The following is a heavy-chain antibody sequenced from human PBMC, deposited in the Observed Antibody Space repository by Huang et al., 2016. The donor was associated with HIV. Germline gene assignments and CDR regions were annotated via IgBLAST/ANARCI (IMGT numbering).Heavy chain of an antibody. CDR1: GVSIGSGGYY. J-gene: IGHJ4*02. V-gene: IGHV4-30-4*08. CDR2: IYYSRST. Sequence: QVQLQESGPGPVKPSQTLSLTCTVSGVSIGSGGYYWSWIRQPPGKGLEWIGYIYYSRSTYYNPSLKSRVTISVDTSKNQFSLKLSSLTAADTAVYYCTRGHSYGFGRNYFDYWGQGTLVTVSS. CDR3: TRGHSYGFGRNYFDY. D-gene: IGHD5-18*01.